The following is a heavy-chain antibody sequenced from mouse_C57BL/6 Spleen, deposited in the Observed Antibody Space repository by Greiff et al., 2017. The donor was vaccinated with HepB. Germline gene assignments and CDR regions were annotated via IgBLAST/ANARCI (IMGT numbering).Heavy chain of an antibody. CDR2: IYPGDGDT. D-gene: IGHD1-1*01. CDR3: ARDYGSSPFAY. J-gene: IGHJ3*01. V-gene: IGHV1-82*01. Sequence: VKLKESGPELVKPGASVKISCKASGYAFSSSWMNWVKQRPGKGLEWIGRIYPGDGDTNYNGKFKGKAALTADKSSSTAYMQLSSLTSEDSAVYFCARDYGSSPFAYWGQGTLVTVSA. CDR1: GYAFSSSW.